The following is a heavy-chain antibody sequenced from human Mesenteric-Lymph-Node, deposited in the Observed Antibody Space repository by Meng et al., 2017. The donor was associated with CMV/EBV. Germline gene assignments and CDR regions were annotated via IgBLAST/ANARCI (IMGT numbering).Heavy chain of an antibody. Sequence: SGLTFSDYYMSWIRQAPGKGLEWVSYISSSGSTIYYADSVKGRFTISRDNAKNSLYLQVNSLRAEDTAVYYCARDRIGYSSSWNDYWGQGTLVTVSS. CDR3: ARDRIGYSSSWNDY. CDR2: ISSSGSTI. CDR1: GLTFSDYY. J-gene: IGHJ4*02. V-gene: IGHV3-11*04. D-gene: IGHD6-13*01.